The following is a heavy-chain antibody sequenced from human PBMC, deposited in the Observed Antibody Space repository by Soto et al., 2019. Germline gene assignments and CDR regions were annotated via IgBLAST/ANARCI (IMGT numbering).Heavy chain of an antibody. V-gene: IGHV4-30-4*02. CDR1: GGSISNGDYY. Sequence: SSETLSLTCTVSGGSISNGDYYWRWIRQPPGKGLEWIGYIYYTGSAYYNPSLKSRVTISVDTSKNQFSLKLSSVTAADTAVYYCARDRPYYDILTGYYNVHDAFDIWGQGTMVTVS. J-gene: IGHJ3*02. CDR3: ARDRPYYDILTGYYNVHDAFDI. CDR2: IYYTGSA. D-gene: IGHD3-9*01.